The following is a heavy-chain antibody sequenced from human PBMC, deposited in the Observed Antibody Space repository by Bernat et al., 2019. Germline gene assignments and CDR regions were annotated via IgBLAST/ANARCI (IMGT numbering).Heavy chain of an antibody. V-gene: IGHV3-23*04. CDR1: GFNFSTYA. Sequence: EVQVVESGGGLVQPGGSLRLSCAGTGFNFSTYAMGWVRQAPGTRLEWGSAISGSGFSTYYADSVQGRFTITRDNSRNTVSLQMKNPRDGDTALYYCAETNFEWLFQTFDSWGQGTPVTVSS. J-gene: IGHJ4*02. D-gene: IGHD3-9*01. CDR2: ISGSGFST. CDR3: AETNFEWLFQTFDS.